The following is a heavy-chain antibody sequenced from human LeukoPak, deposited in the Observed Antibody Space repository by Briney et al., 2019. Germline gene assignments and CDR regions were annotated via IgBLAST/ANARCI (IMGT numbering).Heavy chain of an antibody. V-gene: IGHV4-30-2*03. CDR1: GGSISSGGYY. CDR3: ARQGIAANWFDP. D-gene: IGHD6-13*01. J-gene: IGHJ5*02. CDR2: IYHSGST. Sequence: SETLSLTCTVSGGSISSGGYYWSWIRQPPGKGLEWIGYIYHSGSTYYNPSLKSRVTISVDTSKNQFSLKLSSVTAADTAVYYCARQGIAANWFDPWGQGTLVTVSS.